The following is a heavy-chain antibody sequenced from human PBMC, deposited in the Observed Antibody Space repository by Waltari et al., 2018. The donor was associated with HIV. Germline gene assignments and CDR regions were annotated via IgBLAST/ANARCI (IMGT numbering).Heavy chain of an antibody. J-gene: IGHJ6*02. D-gene: IGHD4-4*01. CDR1: GFMFTRSY. Sequence: QVQLVQSGALMEKPGASMKVSCRPSGFMFTRSYIHWVRQAPGQGLEWMGILNPSDGATNYAQKFQGRVTLTRDTSTSTVYMELGSLTSEDTAVYYCARDRLQYSYYGMDVWGQGTTVIVSS. V-gene: IGHV1-46*01. CDR3: ARDRLQYSYYGMDV. CDR2: LNPSDGAT.